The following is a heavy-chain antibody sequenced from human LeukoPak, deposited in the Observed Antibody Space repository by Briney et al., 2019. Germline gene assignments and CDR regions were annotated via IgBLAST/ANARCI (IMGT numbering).Heavy chain of an antibody. CDR1: GFTFDDYA. CDR2: ISGSGGST. D-gene: IGHD3-16*01. J-gene: IGHJ4*02. Sequence: GGSLRLSCAASGFTFDDYAMHWVRQAPGKGLEWVSAISGSGGSTYYADSVKGRFTISRDNSKNTLYLQMNSLRAEDTAVYYCAKSLYDYVWGSYFDYWGQGTLVTVSS. CDR3: AKSLYDYVWGSYFDY. V-gene: IGHV3-23*01.